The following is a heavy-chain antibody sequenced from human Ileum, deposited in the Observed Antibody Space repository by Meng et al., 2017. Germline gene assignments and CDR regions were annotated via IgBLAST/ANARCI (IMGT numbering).Heavy chain of an antibody. CDR3: ARDRGDGGTTDF. D-gene: IGHD1-14*01. J-gene: IGHJ4*02. CDR1: GYSISSGYY. V-gene: IGHV4-38-2*02. Sequence: SETLSLTCAVSGYSISSGYYWGWIRQPPGKGLEWISSIHHSGTTYYSPSFKTRLSTSIDTSKNQFSLKLTSVTAADTAVYYCARDRGDGGTTDFWGQGTLVTVSS. CDR2: IHHSGTT.